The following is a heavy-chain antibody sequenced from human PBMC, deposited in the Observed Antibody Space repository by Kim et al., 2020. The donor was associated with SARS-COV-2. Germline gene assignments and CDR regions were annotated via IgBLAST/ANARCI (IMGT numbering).Heavy chain of an antibody. V-gene: IGHV3-21*01. Sequence: GGSLRLSCAASGFTFSSYSMNWVRQAPGKGLEWVSSISSSSSYIYYADSVKGRFTISRDNAKNSLYLQMNSLRAEDTAVYYCARDRAGYSSSSTLDYWGQGTLVTVSS. J-gene: IGHJ4*02. CDR1: GFTFSSYS. CDR2: ISSSSSYI. D-gene: IGHD6-6*01. CDR3: ARDRAGYSSSSTLDY.